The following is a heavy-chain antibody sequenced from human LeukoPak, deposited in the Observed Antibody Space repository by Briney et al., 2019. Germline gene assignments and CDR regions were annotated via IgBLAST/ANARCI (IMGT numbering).Heavy chain of an antibody. CDR2: IYSGGST. V-gene: IGHV3-66*04. CDR3: ARLRPYYYYGMDV. CDR1: GFTVSSNY. Sequence: GGSLRLSCAASGFTVSSNYMSWVRQAPGEGLEWVSVIYSGGSTYYADSVKGRFTISRDNSKNTLYLQMNSLRAEDTAVYYCARLRPYYYYGMDVWGQGTTVTVSS. J-gene: IGHJ6*02.